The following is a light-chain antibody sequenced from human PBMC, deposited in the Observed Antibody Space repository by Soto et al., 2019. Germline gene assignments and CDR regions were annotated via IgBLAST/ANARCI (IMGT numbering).Light chain of an antibody. CDR1: QSISSW. CDR2: DAS. Sequence: DIQMTQSPSTLSASVGDSVSITCRASQSISSWLAWYQQRPGRAPEVLIYDASSLESGVPSRFSGSGSETEFTLTISSLQPDDFATYYCQQYNSYPVTFGGGTKVDI. J-gene: IGKJ4*01. V-gene: IGKV1-5*01. CDR3: QQYNSYPVT.